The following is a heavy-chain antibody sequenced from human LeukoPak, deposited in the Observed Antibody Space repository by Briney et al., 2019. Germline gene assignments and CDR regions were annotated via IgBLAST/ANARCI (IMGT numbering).Heavy chain of an antibody. J-gene: IGHJ4*02. CDR1: GFTFSSYG. CDR3: AKEDDILTGSFDS. CDR2: IRYDGSNK. D-gene: IGHD3-9*01. V-gene: IGHV3-30*02. Sequence: PGGSLRLSCAASGFTFSSYGMHWVRQAPGKGLEWVAFIRYDGSNKYYADSVKGRFTISRDNSKNTLYLQMDSLRAEDTALYYCAKEDDILTGSFDSWGQGTLVTVSS.